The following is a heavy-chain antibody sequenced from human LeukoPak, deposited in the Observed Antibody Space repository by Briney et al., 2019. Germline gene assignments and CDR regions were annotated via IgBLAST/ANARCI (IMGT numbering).Heavy chain of an antibody. CDR3: AKDSVVVIAKGDAFDI. CDR1: GFTFSSYG. D-gene: IGHD2-21*01. CDR2: ISYDGSNK. V-gene: IGHV3-30*18. J-gene: IGHJ3*02. Sequence: GGSLRLSCAASGFTFSSYGMHWVRQAPGKGLEWVAVISYDGSNKYDADSVKGRFTISRDNSKNTLYLQMNSLRPEDTAVYYCAKDSVVVIAKGDAFDIWGQGTMVTVSS.